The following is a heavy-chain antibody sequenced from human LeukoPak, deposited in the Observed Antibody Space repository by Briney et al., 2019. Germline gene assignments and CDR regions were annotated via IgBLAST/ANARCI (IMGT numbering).Heavy chain of an antibody. J-gene: IGHJ4*02. V-gene: IGHV4-59*08. CDR2: IHYSGST. Sequence: SQTLSLTCTVSGGSISSDYWSWVRQPPGKGLEWIGYIHYSGSTNYNPSLKSRVTISVDTSKSQFSLKLTSVTAADTAVYYCARHSGTGVFDYWGQGTLVTVSS. D-gene: IGHD1-7*01. CDR1: GGSISSDY. CDR3: ARHSGTGVFDY.